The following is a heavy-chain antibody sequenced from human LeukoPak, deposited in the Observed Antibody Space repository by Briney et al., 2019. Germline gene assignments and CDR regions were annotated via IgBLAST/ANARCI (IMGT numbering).Heavy chain of an antibody. CDR2: IKQDGSEK. D-gene: IGHD3-10*01. V-gene: IGHV3-7*01. CDR1: GFTFSSYW. CDR3: ARMDIGLVRD. J-gene: IGHJ4*02. Sequence: GSLRLSCSASGFTFSSYWMSWVRQAPGKGLEWVANIKQDGSEKYYVDSVKGRFTISRDSAKNSLSLQMNSLRAEDTAMYYCARMDIGLVRDWGQGTLVTVSS.